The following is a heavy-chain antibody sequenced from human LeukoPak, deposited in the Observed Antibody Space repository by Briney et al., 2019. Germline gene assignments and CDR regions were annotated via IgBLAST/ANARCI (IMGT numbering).Heavy chain of an antibody. Sequence: GGSLRLSCAASGFTFSSYSMNWVRQAPGKGLEWVSSITSSSSYIYYADSVKGQFTISRDNAKNSLYLQMNSLRAEDTAVYYCARDVGYCSGGSCYYYGMDIWGQGTTVTVSS. V-gene: IGHV3-21*01. CDR2: ITSSSSYI. D-gene: IGHD2-15*01. J-gene: IGHJ6*02. CDR3: ARDVGYCSGGSCYYYGMDI. CDR1: GFTFSSYS.